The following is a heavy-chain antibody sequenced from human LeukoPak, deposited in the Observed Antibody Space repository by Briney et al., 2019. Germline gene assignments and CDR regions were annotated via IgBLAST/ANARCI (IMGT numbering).Heavy chain of an antibody. CDR3: ARIPMATNEVDY. V-gene: IGHV1-2*06. CDR1: GYTFTGYY. CDR2: INPNSGGT. D-gene: IGHD5-24*01. J-gene: IGHJ4*02. Sequence: ASVKVSCKASGYTFTGYYMHWVRQAPGQGLEWMGRINPNSGGTNYAQKFQGRVTMTRDTSISTAYMELSRLRSDDTAVYYCARIPMATNEVDYWGQGTLVTVSS.